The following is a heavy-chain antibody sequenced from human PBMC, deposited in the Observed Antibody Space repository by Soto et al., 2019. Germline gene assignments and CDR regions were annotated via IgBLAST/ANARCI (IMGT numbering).Heavy chain of an antibody. D-gene: IGHD3-22*01. CDR2: ISHDGSQK. CDR1: GFTFSTYG. J-gene: IGHJ4*02. V-gene: IGHV3-30*03. Sequence: GGSLRLSCAVSGFTFSTYGMHWVRQAPGKGLEWVALISHDGSQKYYADSVKGRFTISRDASKNALFLQMSSLRTEDTAVYYCARRGPDYYDSGGYYYFDYWGQGTLVTVSS. CDR3: ARRGPDYYDSGGYYYFDY.